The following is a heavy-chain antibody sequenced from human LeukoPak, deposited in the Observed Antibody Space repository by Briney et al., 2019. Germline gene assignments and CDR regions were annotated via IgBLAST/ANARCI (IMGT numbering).Heavy chain of an antibody. J-gene: IGHJ6*02. CDR2: IKSKTDGGTT. D-gene: IGHD3-3*01. V-gene: IGHV3-15*01. Sequence: GGSLRLSCAASGFTFSNAWMSWVRQAPGKGLEWVGRIKSKTDGGTTDYAGPVKGRFTISRDDSKNTLYLQMNSLKTEDTAVYYCTTDPRFLEWLGFYYYYGMDVWGQGTTVTVSS. CDR1: GFTFSNAW. CDR3: TTDPRFLEWLGFYYYYGMDV.